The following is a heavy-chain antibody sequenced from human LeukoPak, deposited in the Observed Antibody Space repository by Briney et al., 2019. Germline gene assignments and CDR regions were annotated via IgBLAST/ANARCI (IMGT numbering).Heavy chain of an antibody. Sequence: GGSLRLSCAASGLTFSSYSMNWVRQAPGKGLEWVSSISSSSSYIYYADSAKGRFTISRDNAKNSLYLQMNSLRAEDTAVYYCARISPGYSSGWSPFDYWGQGTLVTVSS. CDR1: GLTFSSYS. D-gene: IGHD6-19*01. CDR3: ARISPGYSSGWSPFDY. V-gene: IGHV3-21*01. J-gene: IGHJ4*02. CDR2: ISSSSSYI.